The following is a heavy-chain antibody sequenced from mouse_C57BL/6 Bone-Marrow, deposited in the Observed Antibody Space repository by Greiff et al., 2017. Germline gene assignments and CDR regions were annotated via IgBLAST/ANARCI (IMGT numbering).Heavy chain of an antibody. CDR3: ARLKDYDNTFDY. CDR2: IYPRADST. V-gene: IGHV1-85*01. Sequence: QVQLQQSGPELVKPGASVKLSCKASGYTFTSYEINWVKQRPGQGLAWIGWIYPRADSTKYNEKFKGKATLTVDTSSSTAYMELRSLTSEDSAVFFCARLKDYDNTFDYWGQGTTLTVSS. J-gene: IGHJ2*01. CDR1: GYTFTSYE. D-gene: IGHD2-4*01.